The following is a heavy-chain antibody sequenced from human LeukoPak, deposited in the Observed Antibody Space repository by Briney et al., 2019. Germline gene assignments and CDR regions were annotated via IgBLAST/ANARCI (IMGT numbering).Heavy chain of an antibody. CDR3: AKDSPYYYDSSGYPLEYYFDY. Sequence: PGRSLRLSCAASGFTFSSYGVHWVRQAPGKGLEWVAVISYDGSNKYYADSVKGRFTISRDNSENTLYLQMNSLRAEDTAVYYCAKDSPYYYDSSGYPLEYYFDYWGQGTLVTVSS. V-gene: IGHV3-30*18. CDR2: ISYDGSNK. D-gene: IGHD3-22*01. J-gene: IGHJ4*02. CDR1: GFTFSSYG.